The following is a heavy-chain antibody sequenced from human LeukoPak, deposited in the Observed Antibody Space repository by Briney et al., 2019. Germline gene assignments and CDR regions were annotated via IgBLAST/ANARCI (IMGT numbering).Heavy chain of an antibody. CDR3: ARAANTAAGTPTLAIDY. CDR1: GFTFSDYY. CDR2: IPSTSSYT. V-gene: IGHV3-11*05. D-gene: IGHD6-13*01. J-gene: IGHJ4*02. Sequence: GGSLRLSCVVSGFTFSDYYMSRIRQAPGKGLEWVSYIPSTSSYTSYADSVKGRFTISRDNAKNSLYLQMSSLRAEDTAVYYCARAANTAAGTPTLAIDYWGQGTLVTVSS.